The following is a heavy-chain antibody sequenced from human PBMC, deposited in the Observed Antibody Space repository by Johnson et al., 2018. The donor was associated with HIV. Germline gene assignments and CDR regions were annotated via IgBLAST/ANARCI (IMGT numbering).Heavy chain of an antibody. J-gene: IGHJ3*02. CDR2: IKHDGSEK. Sequence: VQLVESGGGLVQPGGSLRLSCAASGFTFSSYWMSWVRQAPGKGLEWVANIKHDGSEKYSVDSVKVRFTISRENANNSLYRHMNSLRAGDTAVYYCARDPGFDDAFDIWGQGTMVTVSS. V-gene: IGHV3-7*01. CDR1: GFTFSSYW. CDR3: ARDPGFDDAFDI.